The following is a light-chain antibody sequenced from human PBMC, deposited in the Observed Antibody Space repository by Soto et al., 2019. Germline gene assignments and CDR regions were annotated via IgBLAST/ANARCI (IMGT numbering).Light chain of an antibody. V-gene: IGLV2-14*01. CDR1: SSDIGAYNY. CDR3: SSLTISSTLV. CDR2: DVS. Sequence: QSVLTQPASVSGSPGQSITISCTGTSSDIGAYNYVSWYQQHPGKAPKLIVYDVSNRPSGISNRFSGSKSGNRASLTISGLQAEDEADYYCSSLTISSTLVFGGGTKLTVL. J-gene: IGLJ2*01.